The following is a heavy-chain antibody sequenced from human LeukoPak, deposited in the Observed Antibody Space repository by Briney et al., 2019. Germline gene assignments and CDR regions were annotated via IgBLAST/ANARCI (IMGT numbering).Heavy chain of an antibody. CDR3: ARLTSSWSFDY. D-gene: IGHD6-13*01. J-gene: IGHJ4*02. Sequence: PGESLKISCEASGYSFTGYWIGWVRQMPGKGLEWMGIISPDGSDTRYSPSFQGQVTISADKSITTAYLQWSSLKASDTAMYYCARLTSSWSFDYWGQGTLVTVSS. CDR2: ISPDGSDT. V-gene: IGHV5-51*01. CDR1: GYSFTGYW.